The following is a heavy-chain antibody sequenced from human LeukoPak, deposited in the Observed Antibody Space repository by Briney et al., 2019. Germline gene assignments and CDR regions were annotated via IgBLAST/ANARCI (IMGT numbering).Heavy chain of an antibody. CDR3: AKDTLPADYYDSSGSDY. J-gene: IGHJ4*02. CDR1: GFTFSSYG. V-gene: IGHV3-30*02. Sequence: GGSLRLSCAASGFTFSSYGMHWVRQAPGKGLEWVAFIRYDGSNKYYADSVKGRFTISRDNSKNTLYLQMNSLRAEDTAVYYCAKDTLPADYYDSSGSDYWGQGTLDTVSS. D-gene: IGHD3-22*01. CDR2: IRYDGSNK.